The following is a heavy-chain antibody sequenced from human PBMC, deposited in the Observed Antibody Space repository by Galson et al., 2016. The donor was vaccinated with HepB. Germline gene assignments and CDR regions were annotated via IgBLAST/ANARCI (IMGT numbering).Heavy chain of an antibody. CDR2: IYWDDDK. D-gene: IGHD3-16*02. J-gene: IGHJ5*02. Sequence: PALVKPTQTLTLTCTFSGFSLSTSGVGVGWIRQPPGKALEWLALIYWDDDKRYSPSLNSRLTTTKDTSKNQVVLTMTNMEPVDTATYYCEHRVNGEYLWGNYRYWWFDPWGQGTLVTVSS. V-gene: IGHV2-5*02. CDR3: EHRVNGEYLWGNYRYWWFDP. CDR1: GFSLSTSGVG.